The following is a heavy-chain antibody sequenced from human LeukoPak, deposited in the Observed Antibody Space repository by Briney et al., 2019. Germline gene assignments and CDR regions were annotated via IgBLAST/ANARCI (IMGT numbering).Heavy chain of an antibody. J-gene: IGHJ4*02. D-gene: IGHD1-1*01. Sequence: GGSLRLSCAASGFTFDDYAMHWVRQAPGKGLEWVSGISWNSGSIGYADSVKGRFTISRDNAKNSLYLQMNSLRAEDTALYYCAKSANDPYFDYWGQGTLVTVSS. CDR3: AKSANDPYFDY. V-gene: IGHV3-9*01. CDR2: ISWNSGSI. CDR1: GFTFDDYA.